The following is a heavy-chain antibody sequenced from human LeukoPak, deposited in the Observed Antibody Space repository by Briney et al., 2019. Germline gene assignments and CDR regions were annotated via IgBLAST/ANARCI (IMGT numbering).Heavy chain of an antibody. CDR3: AKEYSGTFSPFPSYFDY. D-gene: IGHD1-26*01. V-gene: IGHV3-21*04. CDR2: ITSSSSYT. Sequence: PGGSLRLSCAASGFTFSTYNMNWVRQAPGKGLEWVSSITSSSSYTFYADSVKGRFTISRDNSKNTLFLQMNSLRADDTAVYYCAKEYSGTFSPFPSYFDYWGQGTLVTVSS. J-gene: IGHJ4*02. CDR1: GFTFSTYN.